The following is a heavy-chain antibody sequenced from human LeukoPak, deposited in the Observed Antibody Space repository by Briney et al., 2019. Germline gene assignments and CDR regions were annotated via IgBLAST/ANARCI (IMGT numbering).Heavy chain of an antibody. D-gene: IGHD2-2*01. CDR1: GGSISSYY. CDR2: IYYSGST. Sequence: SETLSLTCTVSGGSISSYYWSWIRQPPGKGLEWIGYIYYSGSTNYNPSPKSRVTISVDTSKNQFSLKLSSVTAADTAVYYCAREAGYCSSTSCYFGSIDYWGQGTLVTVSS. J-gene: IGHJ4*02. V-gene: IGHV4-59*01. CDR3: AREAGYCSSTSCYFGSIDY.